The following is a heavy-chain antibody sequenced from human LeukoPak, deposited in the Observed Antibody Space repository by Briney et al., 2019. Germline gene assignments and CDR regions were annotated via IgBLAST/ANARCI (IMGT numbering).Heavy chain of an antibody. CDR1: GFTFSSYA. CDR3: AKVRESGSYAYYFDY. D-gene: IGHD1-26*01. CDR2: ISGSGGST. J-gene: IGHJ4*02. Sequence: GGSLRLSRAASGFTFSSYAMSWVRPAPGKGVEWVSAISGSGGSTYYADSVKGRFTISRDNSKNTLYLQMNSLRAEDTAVYYCAKVRESGSYAYYFDYWGQGTLVTVSS. V-gene: IGHV3-23*01.